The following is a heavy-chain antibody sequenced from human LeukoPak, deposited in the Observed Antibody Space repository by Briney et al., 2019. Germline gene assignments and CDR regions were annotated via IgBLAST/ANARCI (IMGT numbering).Heavy chain of an antibody. D-gene: IGHD4-17*01. CDR2: IWYDGSNK. V-gene: IGHV3-33*06. CDR1: GFTFSSYG. CDR3: AKDGSDYDIDY. J-gene: IGHJ4*02. Sequence: GRSLRLSCAASGFTFSSYGMHWVRQAPGKGLEWVALIWYDGSNKYYADSVKGRLTISRDNSKNTLYLQMNSLRAEDTALYYCAKDGSDYDIDYWGQGTLVTVTS.